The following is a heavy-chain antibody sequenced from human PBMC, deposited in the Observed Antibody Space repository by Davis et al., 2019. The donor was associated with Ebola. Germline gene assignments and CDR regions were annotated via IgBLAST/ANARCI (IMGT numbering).Heavy chain of an antibody. CDR3: ARGSSGWLGGYYYYYGMDV. CDR1: GFTFSDYY. D-gene: IGHD6-19*01. CDR2: ISSSSSTI. Sequence: GESLKISCAASGFTFSDYYMSWIRQAPGKGLEWVSYISSSSSTIYYADSVKGRFTISRDNAKNSLYLQMNSLRDEDTAVYYCARGSSGWLGGYYYYYGMDVWGQGTTVTVSS. J-gene: IGHJ6*02. V-gene: IGHV3-11*04.